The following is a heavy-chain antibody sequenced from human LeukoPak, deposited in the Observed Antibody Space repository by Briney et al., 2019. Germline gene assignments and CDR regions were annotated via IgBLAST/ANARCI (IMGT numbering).Heavy chain of an antibody. D-gene: IGHD6-19*01. CDR1: GFTFSSYA. CDR3: AKGPRPIAVAGLFDY. CDR2: ILDSGYST. J-gene: IGHJ4*02. Sequence: GGSLRLSCAASGFTFSSYAMSWVRQAPGKGLEWVSGILDSGYSTYYANSVKGRFTISRDNSNNTLYLQMNSLRAEDTAVYYCAKGPRPIAVAGLFDYWGQGTLVTVSS. V-gene: IGHV3-23*01.